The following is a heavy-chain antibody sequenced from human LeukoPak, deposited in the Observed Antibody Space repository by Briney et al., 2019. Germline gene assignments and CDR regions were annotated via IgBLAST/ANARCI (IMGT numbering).Heavy chain of an antibody. Sequence: PSETLSLTCSVSGASISSGSNYWGWIRQPPGKGLEWIGEINHSGSTNYNPSLKSRVTISVDTSKNQFSLKLSSVTAADTAVYYCARQPQSSRRDGYLTWGQGTMVTVSS. J-gene: IGHJ3*01. V-gene: IGHV4-39*01. D-gene: IGHD5-24*01. CDR3: ARQPQSSRRDGYLT. CDR1: GASISSGSNY. CDR2: INHSGST.